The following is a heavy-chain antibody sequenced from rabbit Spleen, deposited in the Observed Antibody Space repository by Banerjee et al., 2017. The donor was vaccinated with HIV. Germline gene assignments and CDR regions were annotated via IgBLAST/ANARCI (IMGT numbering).Heavy chain of an antibody. J-gene: IGHJ4*01. Sequence: QEQLEESGGDLVKPEGSLTLTCTASGFSFSSSYWICWVRQAPGKGPEWIACIYNGDGSTRYASWAKGRFTISKTSSTTVTLQMTSLTAADTATYFCARGTGDGSGLWGQGTLVTVS. V-gene: IGHV1S45*01. D-gene: IGHD2-1*01. CDR1: GFSFSSSYW. CDR3: ARGTGDGSGL. CDR2: IYNGDGST.